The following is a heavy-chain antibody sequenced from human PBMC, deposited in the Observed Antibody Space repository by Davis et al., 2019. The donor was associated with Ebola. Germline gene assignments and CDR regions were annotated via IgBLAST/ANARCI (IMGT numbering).Heavy chain of an antibody. V-gene: IGHV3-21*01. D-gene: IGHD6-19*01. CDR1: GFTFSSYS. CDR3: TRWAGYYYYYMDV. J-gene: IGHJ6*03. Sequence: GESLKISCAASGFTFSSYSMNWVRQAPGKGLEWVSSISSSSSYIYYADSVKGRFTISRDNAKNSLYLQMNSLRAEDTAVDYCTRWAGYYYYYMDVWGKGTTVTVSS. CDR2: ISSSSSYI.